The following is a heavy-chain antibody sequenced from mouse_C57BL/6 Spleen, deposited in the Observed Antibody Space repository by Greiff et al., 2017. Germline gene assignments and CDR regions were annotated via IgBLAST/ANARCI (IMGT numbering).Heavy chain of an antibody. CDR3: ARITTVYGVDY. CDR1: GYTFTGYC. V-gene: IGHV1-52*01. CDR2: IDPSDSET. Sequence: QVQLQQPGAELVRPGSSVKLSCKASGYTFTGYCMHWVKQRPKQGLEWIGNIDPSDSETHYNQKFKDKATLTVDKSSSTAYMQLSSLTSEDSAVYYCARITTVYGVDYWGQGTTLTVSS. D-gene: IGHD1-1*01. J-gene: IGHJ2*01.